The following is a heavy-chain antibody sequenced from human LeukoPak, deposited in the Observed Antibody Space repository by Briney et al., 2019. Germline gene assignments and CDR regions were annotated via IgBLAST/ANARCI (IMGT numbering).Heavy chain of an antibody. CDR1: GFTFSSYW. J-gene: IGHJ4*02. D-gene: IGHD2-21*02. V-gene: IGHV3-15*01. CDR3: TTDPGDVVVTALEADFDY. CDR2: IKSKTDGGTT. Sequence: GGSLRLSCAASGFTFSSYWMSWVRQAPGKGLEWVGRIKSKTDGGTTDYAAPVKGRFAISRDDSKNTLYLQMNSLKTEDTAVYYCTTDPGDVVVTALEADFDYWGQGTLVTVSS.